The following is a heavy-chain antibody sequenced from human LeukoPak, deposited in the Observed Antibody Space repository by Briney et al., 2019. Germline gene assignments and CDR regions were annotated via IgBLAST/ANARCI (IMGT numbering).Heavy chain of an antibody. CDR3: ATEGPATHYFDF. CDR2: INPVTGDT. J-gene: IGHJ4*02. V-gene: IGHV1-46*01. CDR1: GYTFTKYF. Sequence: ASVKVSCKASGYTFTKYFIHWVRQAPGQGLAWMGIINPVTGDTVYAQKFQGRVTMTRDTSTSTVSMELSSLRAEDSAMFYCATEGPATHYFDFWGQGTLVTVSS.